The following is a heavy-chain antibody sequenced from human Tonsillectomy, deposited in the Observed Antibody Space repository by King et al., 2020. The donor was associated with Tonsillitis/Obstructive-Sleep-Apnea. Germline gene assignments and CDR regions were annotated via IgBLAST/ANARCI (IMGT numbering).Heavy chain of an antibody. CDR1: GFTFSDYY. CDR3: ARVSYDVWSVYYRDY. J-gene: IGHJ4*02. Sequence: VQLVESGGGLVKPGGSLRLSCAASGFTFSDYYMSWIRQAPGKGLEWVSYLSSSSSDTNYADSVKGRFTISRDNAKNSLYLQMNSLGAEDTAVYYCARVSYDVWSVYYRDYWGQGTLVTVSS. V-gene: IGHV3-11*05. CDR2: LSSSSSDT. D-gene: IGHD3-3*01.